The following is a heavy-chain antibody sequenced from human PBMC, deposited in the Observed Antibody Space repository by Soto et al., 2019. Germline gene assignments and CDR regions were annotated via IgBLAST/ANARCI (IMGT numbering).Heavy chain of an antibody. CDR2: IIPILGIA. CDR3: ARDAPVLAARPDWYFDL. D-gene: IGHD3-3*02. V-gene: IGHV1-69*08. Sequence: QVQLVQSGAEVKKPGSSVKVSCKASGGTFSSYTISWVRQAPGQGLEWMGSIIPILGIANYAQKLQGRVTITADKATSTAYMELSSLRSEDTAVYYCARDAPVLAARPDWYFDLWGRGTMVTVSS. J-gene: IGHJ2*01. CDR1: GGTFSSYT.